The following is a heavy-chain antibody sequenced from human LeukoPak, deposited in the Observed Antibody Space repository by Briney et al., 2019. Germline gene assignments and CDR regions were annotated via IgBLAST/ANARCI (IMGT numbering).Heavy chain of an antibody. CDR3: ATTAATAGGPY. CDR1: GFTFTDFW. D-gene: IGHD6-13*01. CDR2: IKEDSRAT. J-gene: IGHJ4*02. V-gene: IGHV3-7*01. Sequence: AGSLRLSCAASGFTFTDFWMTWVRQAPGKGLEWVANIKEDSRATFYGASVKGRFTISRDNSKSSLYLQMNSLEDTAVYYCATTAATAGGPYWGQGTLVTVSS.